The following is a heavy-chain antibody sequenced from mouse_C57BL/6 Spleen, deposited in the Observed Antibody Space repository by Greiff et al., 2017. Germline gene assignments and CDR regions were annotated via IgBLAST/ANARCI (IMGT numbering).Heavy chain of an antibody. D-gene: IGHD3-3*01. Sequence: ESGPGLVKPSQSLSLTCSVTGYSITSGYYWNWIRQFPGNKLEWMGYISYDGSNNYNPSLKNRISITRDTSKNQFFLKLNSVTTEDTATYYCAREGWGYWGQGTTLTVSS. V-gene: IGHV3-6*01. CDR1: GYSITSGYY. CDR3: AREGWGY. CDR2: ISYDGSN. J-gene: IGHJ2*01.